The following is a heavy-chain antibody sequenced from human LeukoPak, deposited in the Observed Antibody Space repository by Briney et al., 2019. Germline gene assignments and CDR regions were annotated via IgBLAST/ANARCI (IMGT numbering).Heavy chain of an antibody. CDR2: IYYSGST. V-gene: IGHV4-30-4*08. CDR3: ARDLGASGGDIVVVPAAHDAFDI. J-gene: IGHJ3*02. D-gene: IGHD2-2*01. Sequence: PSQTLSLTCTVSGGSISSGDYYWSWIRQPPGKGLEWIGYIYYSGSTYYNPSLKSRVTISVDTSKNQFSLKLSSVTAADTAVYYCARDLGASGGDIVVVPAAHDAFDIWGQGTMVTVSS. CDR1: GGSISSGDYY.